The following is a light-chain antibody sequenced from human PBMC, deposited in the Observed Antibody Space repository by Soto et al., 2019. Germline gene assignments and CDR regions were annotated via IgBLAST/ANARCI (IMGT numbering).Light chain of an antibody. Sequence: EIVMTQSPATLSVSPGERATLSCRASQSISSNLAWYQQKNGQTPRLLIYGASTRAAGIPARFSGSGSGTDFTLTISSLQSEDFAVYYCQPYNNWPLTFGGGTKVEIK. CDR2: GAS. CDR1: QSISSN. CDR3: QPYNNWPLT. V-gene: IGKV3-15*01. J-gene: IGKJ4*01.